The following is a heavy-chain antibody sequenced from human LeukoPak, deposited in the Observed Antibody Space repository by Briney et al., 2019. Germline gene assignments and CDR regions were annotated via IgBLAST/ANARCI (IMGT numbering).Heavy chain of an antibody. CDR2: INPNSGGT. J-gene: IGHJ4*02. D-gene: IGHD3-22*01. Sequence: ASVKVSCKASGYTFTGSYMYWVRQAPGQGLEWMGWINPNSGGTNYAQKFQGRVTMTRDTSISTAYMELSRLKSDDTAFYYCAKYYYDSYEGYYFDYWGQGTLVTVSS. CDR3: AKYYYDSYEGYYFDY. CDR1: GYTFTGSY. V-gene: IGHV1-2*02.